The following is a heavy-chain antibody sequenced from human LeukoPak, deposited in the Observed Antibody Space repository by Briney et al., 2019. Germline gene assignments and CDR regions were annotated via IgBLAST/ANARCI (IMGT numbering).Heavy chain of an antibody. CDR3: ALDYGDYGIGD. CDR1: GFTFSSYS. J-gene: IGHJ4*02. V-gene: IGHV3-21*01. Sequence: GGSLRLSCAASGFTFSSYSMNWVRQAPGKGLEWVSSISSSSSYIYYADSVKGRFTISRDNAKNSLYLQMNSLRAEDTAVYYCALDYGDYGIGDWGQGTLVTVSS. CDR2: ISSSSSYI. D-gene: IGHD4-17*01.